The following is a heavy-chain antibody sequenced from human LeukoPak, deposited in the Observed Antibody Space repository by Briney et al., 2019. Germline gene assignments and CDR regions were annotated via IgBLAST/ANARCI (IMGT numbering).Heavy chain of an antibody. CDR2: ISGSAGST. Sequence: QTGGSLRLSCAASGFTFSSYAMRWVRQAPAKGLEWVSAISGSAGSTYYADSVRGRFTISRDNSKSTLYLQMNSLRADDTAVYYCAKDWAGYWYFDLWGRGTLVTVSS. J-gene: IGHJ2*01. CDR3: AKDWAGYWYFDL. V-gene: IGHV3-23*01. D-gene: IGHD6-19*01. CDR1: GFTFSSYA.